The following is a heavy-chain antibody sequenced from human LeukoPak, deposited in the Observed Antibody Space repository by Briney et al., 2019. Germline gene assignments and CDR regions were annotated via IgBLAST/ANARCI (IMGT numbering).Heavy chain of an antibody. Sequence: GESLKISCKASVFSFSNYWIGWVRQMPGKGLEWMGIIYPGDSDTRYSPSFQGQVTISADKSISTAYLQWSSLKASDTAMYYCARHISSSWCDYWGQGTLVTVSS. CDR3: ARHISSSWCDY. V-gene: IGHV5-51*01. CDR1: VFSFSNYW. D-gene: IGHD6-13*01. J-gene: IGHJ4*02. CDR2: IYPGDSDT.